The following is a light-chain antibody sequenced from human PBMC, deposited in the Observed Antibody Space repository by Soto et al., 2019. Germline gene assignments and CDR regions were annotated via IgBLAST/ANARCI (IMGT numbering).Light chain of an antibody. CDR3: ASYAGNNNFVL. J-gene: IGLJ2*01. V-gene: IGLV2-8*01. CDR2: EVT. Sequence: QSALAQPPSASGSPGQSVTISCTGTSSDVGAYNYVSWYQQHPGKAPKLMIYEVTERPSGVPERFSGSKSGSTASLTVSGLQAEDEALYYCASYAGNNNFVLFGGGTKLTVL. CDR1: SSDVGAYNY.